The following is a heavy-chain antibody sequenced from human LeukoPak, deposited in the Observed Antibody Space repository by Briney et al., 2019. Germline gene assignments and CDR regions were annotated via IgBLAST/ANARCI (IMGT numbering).Heavy chain of an antibody. D-gene: IGHD3-22*01. CDR1: GGSISSSSYY. Sequence: SETLSLTCTVSGGSISSSSYYWGWIRQPPGKGLEWIGSIYYSGSTYYNPSLKSRVTISVDTSKNQFSLKLSSVTAADTAVYYCARVGRLGVTMIVVALDYWGQGTLVTVSS. J-gene: IGHJ4*02. CDR2: IYYSGST. V-gene: IGHV4-39*07. CDR3: ARVGRLGVTMIVVALDY.